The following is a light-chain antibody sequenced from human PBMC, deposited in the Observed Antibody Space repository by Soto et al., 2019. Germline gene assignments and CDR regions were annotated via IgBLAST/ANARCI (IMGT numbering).Light chain of an antibody. CDR2: GAS. V-gene: IGKV3-15*01. Sequence: EIMMTQSPATLSVYPGERATLSCRASQSVSSNLAWYQQKPGQAPRLLIYGASTRATGIPARFSGSGSGTEFTLTISSLQSEDFAVYYCQQYNNWPPGTFGQGTKVEIK. J-gene: IGKJ1*01. CDR3: QQYNNWPPGT. CDR1: QSVSSN.